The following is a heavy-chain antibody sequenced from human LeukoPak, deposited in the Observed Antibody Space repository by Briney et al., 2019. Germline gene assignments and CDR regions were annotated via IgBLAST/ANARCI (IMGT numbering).Heavy chain of an antibody. CDR1: GFTFSSYA. J-gene: IGHJ4*02. CDR2: ISGSSENT. V-gene: IGHV3-23*01. D-gene: IGHD1-1*01. Sequence: TGGSLRLSCAASGFTFSSYAMNWVRQAPGKGLEWVSAISGSSENTYYADSVKGRFTISRDNSKNTLYLQMNSLRAEDTAIYYCAKDRAGIDYWGQGTLVTASS. CDR3: AKDRAGIDY.